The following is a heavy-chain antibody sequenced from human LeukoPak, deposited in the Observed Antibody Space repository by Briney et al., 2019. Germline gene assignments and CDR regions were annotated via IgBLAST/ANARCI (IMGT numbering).Heavy chain of an antibody. J-gene: IGHJ6*03. CDR3: AREVGVAAARGYYYYMDV. CDR2: IYYSGST. CDR1: GGSISSSSYY. Sequence: SETLSLTCTVSGGSISSSSYYWGWIRQPPGKGLEWIGSIYYSGSTYYNPSLKSRVTISVDTSKNQFSLKLSSVTAADTAVYYCAREVGVAAARGYYYYMDVWGKGTTVTVSS. V-gene: IGHV4-39*07. D-gene: IGHD6-13*01.